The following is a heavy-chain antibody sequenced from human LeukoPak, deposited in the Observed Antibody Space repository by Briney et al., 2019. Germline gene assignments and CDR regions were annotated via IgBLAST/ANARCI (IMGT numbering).Heavy chain of an antibody. Sequence: GGSLRLSCAASGFTFSSYSMNSVRQAPGKGLEWVSYISSSSSTIFYADSVKGRFTISRDNAKDSLYLQMNSLRAEDTAVYYCARDLAGGYDILTGYSNWFDPWGQGTLVTVSS. CDR1: GFTFSSYS. CDR3: ARDLAGGYDILTGYSNWFDP. V-gene: IGHV3-48*01. J-gene: IGHJ5*02. D-gene: IGHD3-9*01. CDR2: ISSSSSTI.